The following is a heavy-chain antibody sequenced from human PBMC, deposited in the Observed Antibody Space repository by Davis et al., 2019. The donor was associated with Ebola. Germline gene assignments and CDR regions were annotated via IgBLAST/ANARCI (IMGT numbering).Heavy chain of an antibody. V-gene: IGHV3-66*01. CDR3: ATGIAARYYGMDV. CDR1: GFTVSSNY. Sequence: GESLKISCAASGFTVSSNYMSWVRQAPGKGLEWVSVIYSGGSTYYADSVKGRFTISRDNSKNTLYLQMNSLRAEDTAVYYCATGIAARYYGMDVWGQGTTVTVSS. D-gene: IGHD6-6*01. J-gene: IGHJ6*02. CDR2: IYSGGST.